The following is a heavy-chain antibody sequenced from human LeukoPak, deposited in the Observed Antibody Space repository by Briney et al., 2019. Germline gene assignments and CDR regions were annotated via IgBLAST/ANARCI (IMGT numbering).Heavy chain of an antibody. CDR2: INPNSGGT. D-gene: IGHD5-18*01. CDR1: GYTFTGYY. J-gene: IGHJ4*02. Sequence: GASVKVSCKASGYTFTGYYMHWVRQAPGQGLEWMGWINPNSGGTNYAQKFQGWVTMTRDTSISTAYMELSRLRSDDTAVYYRARAPRGYSYGTFDYWGQGTLVTVSS. CDR3: ARAPRGYSYGTFDY. V-gene: IGHV1-2*04.